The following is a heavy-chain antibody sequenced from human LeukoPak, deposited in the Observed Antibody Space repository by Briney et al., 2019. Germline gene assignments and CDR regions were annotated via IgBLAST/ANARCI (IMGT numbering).Heavy chain of an antibody. J-gene: IGHJ4*02. V-gene: IGHV3-48*01. D-gene: IGHD6-19*01. CDR1: GFTFSSYS. CDR3: ARLQGAVAATYYFDY. CDR2: ISSSSSTI. Sequence: GGSLRLSCAASGFTFSSYSMTWVRQAPGKGLEWVSYISSSSSTIYYADSVKGRFTISRDNAKNSLYLQMNSLRAEDTAVYYCARLQGAVAATYYFDYWGQGTLVTVSS.